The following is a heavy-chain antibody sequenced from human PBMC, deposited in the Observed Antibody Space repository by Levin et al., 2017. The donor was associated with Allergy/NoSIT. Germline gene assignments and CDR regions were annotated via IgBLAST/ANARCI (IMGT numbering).Heavy chain of an antibody. Sequence: SQTLSLPCAVYGGSFSGYYWSWIRQPPGKGLEWIGEINHSGSTNYNPSLKSRVTISVDTSENQFSLKLSSVTVADTAVYYCARALYDSSGKGLDYWGQGALVTVSS. CDR1: GGSFSGYY. CDR2: INHSGST. V-gene: IGHV4-34*01. CDR3: ARALYDSSGKGLDY. D-gene: IGHD3-22*01. J-gene: IGHJ4*02.